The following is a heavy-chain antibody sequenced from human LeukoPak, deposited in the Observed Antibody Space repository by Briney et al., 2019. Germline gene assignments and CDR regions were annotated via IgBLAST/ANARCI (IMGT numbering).Heavy chain of an antibody. CDR2: ISTSGSTI. CDR3: AKDPSPTVIRYYFDY. D-gene: IGHD4-17*01. Sequence: GGSLRLSCAASGFTFSSYEMNWVRQAPGKGLEWVSYISTSGSTIYYADSVKGRFTISRDNAKNSLYLQMNSLRAEDTAVYYCAKDPSPTVIRYYFDYWGQGTLVTVSS. V-gene: IGHV3-48*03. CDR1: GFTFSSYE. J-gene: IGHJ4*02.